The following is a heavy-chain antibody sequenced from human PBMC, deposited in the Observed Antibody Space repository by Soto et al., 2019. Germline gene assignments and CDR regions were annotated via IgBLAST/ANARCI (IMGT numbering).Heavy chain of an antibody. CDR3: ALAGIVVVPAASDAFDI. V-gene: IGHV1-69*02. Sequence: SVKVSCKASGGTFSSYTISWVRQAPGQGLEWMGRIIPILGIANYAQKFQGRVTITADKSTSTAYMELSSLRSEDTAVYYCALAGIVVVPAASDAFDIWGQGTMVTVSS. CDR1: GGTFSSYT. D-gene: IGHD2-2*01. J-gene: IGHJ3*02. CDR2: IIPILGIA.